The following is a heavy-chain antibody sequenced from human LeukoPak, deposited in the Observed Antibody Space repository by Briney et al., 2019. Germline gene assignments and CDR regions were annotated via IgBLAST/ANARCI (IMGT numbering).Heavy chain of an antibody. CDR1: GFIFSNAW. Sequence: GGSLRLSCGGSGFIFSNAWMNWVRQAPGKGLEWVANIEQDGSERNYVDSVKGRSTISRDNAKNSLFLQMNSLRVEDTAVYYCGRGGTRGYSPVAYGGQEILVTASS. D-gene: IGHD5-18*01. V-gene: IGHV3-7*03. CDR2: IEQDGSER. CDR3: GRGGTRGYSPVAY. J-gene: IGHJ4*02.